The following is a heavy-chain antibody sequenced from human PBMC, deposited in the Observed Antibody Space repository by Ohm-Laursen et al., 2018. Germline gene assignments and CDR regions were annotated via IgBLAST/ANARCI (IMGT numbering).Heavy chain of an antibody. CDR2: ISPYHGNT. J-gene: IGHJ4*02. V-gene: IGHV1-18*01. CDR1: GYTFTSYG. CDR3: ARDQYSYGLDY. Sequence: ASVKVSCKASGYTFTSYGISWVRQAPGQGLEWMGWISPYHGNTNYAQKLQGRVTMTTDTSTSTAYMELRSLRSDDTAVYYCARDQYSYGLDYWGQGILVTVSS. D-gene: IGHD5-18*01.